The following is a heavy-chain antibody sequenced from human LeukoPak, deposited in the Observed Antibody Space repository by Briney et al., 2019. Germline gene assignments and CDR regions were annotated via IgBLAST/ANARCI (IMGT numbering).Heavy chain of an antibody. CDR2: IRYDGSNK. Sequence: GGSLRLSCAASGFTFSSYAMSWVRQAPGKGLEWVAFIRYDGSNKYYADSVKGRFTISRDNSKNTLYLQMNSLRAEDTAVYYCAKDKGDYFDYWGQGTLVTVSS. J-gene: IGHJ4*02. CDR3: AKDKGDYFDY. V-gene: IGHV3-30*02. CDR1: GFTFSSYA.